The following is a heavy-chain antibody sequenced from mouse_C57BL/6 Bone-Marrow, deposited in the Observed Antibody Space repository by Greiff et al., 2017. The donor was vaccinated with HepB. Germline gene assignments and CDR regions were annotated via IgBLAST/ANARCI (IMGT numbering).Heavy chain of an antibody. CDR2: IHPNSGST. V-gene: IGHV1-64*01. CDR3: ARGYYDYGGAWFAY. D-gene: IGHD2-4*01. J-gene: IGHJ3*01. Sequence: QVQLQHPGAELVKPGASVKLSCKASGYTFTSYWMHWVKQRPGQGLEWIGMIHPNSGSTNYNGKFKGKATLTADKSSSTAYMQLSSLTSEDSAVYFCARGYYDYGGAWFAYWGQGTLVTVSA. CDR1: GYTFTSYW.